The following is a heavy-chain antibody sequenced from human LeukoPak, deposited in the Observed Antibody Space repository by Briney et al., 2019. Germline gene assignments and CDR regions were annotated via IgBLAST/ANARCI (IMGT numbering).Heavy chain of an antibody. CDR1: GGSISSYY. Sequence: SETLSLTCTVSGGSISSYYWSWIRQPPGKGLEWIGYMYYSGSTNYNPSLKSRVTISVDTSKSQFSLKLSSVTAADTAVYYCARGYCSGGSCYPTPFYWGQGTLATVSS. CDR3: ARGYCSGGSCYPTPFY. D-gene: IGHD2-15*01. J-gene: IGHJ4*02. V-gene: IGHV4-59*08. CDR2: MYYSGST.